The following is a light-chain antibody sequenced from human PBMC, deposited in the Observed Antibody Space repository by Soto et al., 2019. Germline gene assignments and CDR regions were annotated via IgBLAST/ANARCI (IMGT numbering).Light chain of an antibody. CDR1: RLGSKY. CDR3: QAWDSSSAV. J-gene: IGLJ2*01. Sequence: SYELTQPPSVSVSPGQTASITCSGDRLGSKYASWYQQKPGQSPVLVIYQDTKRPSGIPGRFSGSNSGNTATLTISGTQAMDEADYYCQAWDSSSAVFGGGTKVTVL. CDR2: QDT. V-gene: IGLV3-1*01.